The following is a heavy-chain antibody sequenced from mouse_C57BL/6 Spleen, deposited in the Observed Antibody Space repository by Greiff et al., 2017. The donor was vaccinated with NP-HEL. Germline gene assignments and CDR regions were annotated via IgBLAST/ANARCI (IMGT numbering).Heavy chain of an antibody. D-gene: IGHD2-3*01. CDR2: IYPSDSET. J-gene: IGHJ2*01. V-gene: IGHV1-61*01. Sequence: QVQLQQPGAELVRPGSSVKLSCKASGYTFTSYWMDWVKQRPGQGLEWIGNIYPSDSETHYNQKFKDKATLTVDKSSSTAYMQLSSLTSEDSAVYYCARNSDGYFFDYWGQGTTLTVSS. CDR1: GYTFTSYW. CDR3: ARNSDGYFFDY.